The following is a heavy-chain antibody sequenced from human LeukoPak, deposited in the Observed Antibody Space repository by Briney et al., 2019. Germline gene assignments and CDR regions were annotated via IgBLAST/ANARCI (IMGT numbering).Heavy chain of an antibody. CDR3: AKAGRYSSSWGYFDY. D-gene: IGHD6-13*01. Sequence: ASVTVSCKASGGTFSSYAISWVRQAPGQGLEWMGRIIPILGIANYAQKFQGRVTITADKSTSTAYMELSSLRSEDTAVYYCAKAGRYSSSWGYFDYWGQGTLVTVSS. CDR2: IIPILGIA. V-gene: IGHV1-69*04. CDR1: GGTFSSYA. J-gene: IGHJ4*02.